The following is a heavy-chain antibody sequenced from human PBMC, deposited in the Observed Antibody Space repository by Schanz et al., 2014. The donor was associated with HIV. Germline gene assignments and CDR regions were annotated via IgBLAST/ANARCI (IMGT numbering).Heavy chain of an antibody. V-gene: IGHV1-18*01. D-gene: IGHD6-25*01. CDR3: ARGESSAWPPPRDY. CDR1: GYTFTSYG. CDR2: INPYNGDT. J-gene: IGHJ4*02. Sequence: HVQLVQSGTEMKKPGASVKVSCKASGYTFTSYGISWVRQAPGQGFEWMGWINPYNGDTDSAQKLQGRVTMTTDTSTSTAYMELRSLRIDDTAVYYCARGESSAWPPPRDYWGQGTLVTVST.